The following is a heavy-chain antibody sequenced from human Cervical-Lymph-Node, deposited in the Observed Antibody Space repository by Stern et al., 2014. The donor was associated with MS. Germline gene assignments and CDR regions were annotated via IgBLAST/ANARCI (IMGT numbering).Heavy chain of an antibody. CDR3: ARDTSSPERSDW. CDR2: IANVGSS. J-gene: IGHJ4*02. V-gene: IGHV3-53*01. CDR1: GFTVSRDY. D-gene: IGHD1-1*01. Sequence: EVQLVESGGGVIQPGGSLRLSCTASGFTVSRDYMKWVRQAPGQGLEWFSLIANVGSSCYTDSVKGRFTISRDDSKNTVYLHMTSLRAEDTAMYYCARDTSSPERSDWWGQGTLVTVSS.